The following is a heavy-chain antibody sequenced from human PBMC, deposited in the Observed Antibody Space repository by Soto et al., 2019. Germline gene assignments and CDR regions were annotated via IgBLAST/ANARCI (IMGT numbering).Heavy chain of an antibody. Sequence: WASVKVSCKASGYTFTSYDINWVRQATGQGLEWMGWMNPNSGNTGYAQKFQGRVTMTRNTSISTAYMELSSLRSEDTAVYYCARGDYYDSSGYAYGMDVWGQGTTVTVSS. CDR1: GYTFTSYD. CDR2: MNPNSGNT. D-gene: IGHD3-22*01. V-gene: IGHV1-8*01. CDR3: ARGDYYDSSGYAYGMDV. J-gene: IGHJ6*02.